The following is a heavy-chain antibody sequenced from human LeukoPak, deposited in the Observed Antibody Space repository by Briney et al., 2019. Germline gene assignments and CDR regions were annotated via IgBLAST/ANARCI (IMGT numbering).Heavy chain of an antibody. CDR3: ARAHYYDSSGLDF. J-gene: IGHJ4*02. CDR1: GFTFSSYE. D-gene: IGHD3-22*01. Sequence: PGGSLRLSCEASGFTFSSYEMNWVRQAPGKGLEWVSYISSSGSTIYYADSLKGRFTISRDNAKNSLYLQMNSLRAEDTAVYYCARAHYYDSSGLDFWGQGTLVTVSS. CDR2: ISSSGSTI. V-gene: IGHV3-48*03.